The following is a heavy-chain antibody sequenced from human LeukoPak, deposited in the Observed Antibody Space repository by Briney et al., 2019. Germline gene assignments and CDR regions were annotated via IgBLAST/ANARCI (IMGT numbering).Heavy chain of an antibody. Sequence: GASVKVSCKASGYTFTCYYMHWVRQAPGQGLEWMGWINPNSGGTNYAQKFQGRVTMTRDTSISTAYMELSRLRSDDTAVYYCARHGLMGDSSGSFDYWGQGTLVTVSS. CDR1: GYTFTCYY. CDR2: INPNSGGT. CDR3: ARHGLMGDSSGSFDY. D-gene: IGHD3-22*01. J-gene: IGHJ4*02. V-gene: IGHV1-2*02.